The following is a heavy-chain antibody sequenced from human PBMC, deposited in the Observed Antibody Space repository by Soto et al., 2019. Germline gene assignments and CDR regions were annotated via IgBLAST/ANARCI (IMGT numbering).Heavy chain of an antibody. V-gene: IGHV4-39*01. CDR3: ARHLGKYGEWAFDY. J-gene: IGHJ4*02. CDR2: MHYDGRT. CDR1: GGSVSTDRHY. Sequence: QLQLQESGPGLVKPSETLSLTCTVSGGSVSTDRHYWVWIRQPPGKGLEWIGSMHYDGRTYHNPPLRSRVTVSIDTSMNQFSLNLISVTSADTAVYYCARHLGKYGEWAFDYWGQGILVT. D-gene: IGHD4-17*01.